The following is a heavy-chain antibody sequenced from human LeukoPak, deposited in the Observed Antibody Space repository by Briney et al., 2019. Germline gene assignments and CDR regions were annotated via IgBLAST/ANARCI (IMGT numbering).Heavy chain of an antibody. CDR1: GFTFSSYA. Sequence: GSLELSCAASGFTFSSYAMSWVRQAPGKGLEWVSAISGSGGSTYYADSVKGRFTISRDNSKNTLYLQMNSLRAEDTAVYYCAKVAGIAAAGTGQGDYWGQGTLVTVSS. J-gene: IGHJ4*02. D-gene: IGHD6-13*01. CDR3: AKVAGIAAAGTGQGDY. V-gene: IGHV3-23*01. CDR2: ISGSGGST.